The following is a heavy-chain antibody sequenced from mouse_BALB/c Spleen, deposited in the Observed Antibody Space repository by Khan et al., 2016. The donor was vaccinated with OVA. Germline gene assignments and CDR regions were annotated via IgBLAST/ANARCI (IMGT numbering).Heavy chain of an antibody. CDR3: ARHNYGPFAY. Sequence: EVELVESGGGLVKPGGPLKLSCAASGFTFSTYAMSWVRQTPEKRLEWVATISSGGDYTYYLGSVKGRFTISRDNAKTLYLQMSCLRSEDTAMYYCARHNYGPFAYWGQGTLVTVSA. D-gene: IGHD1-1*01. CDR2: ISSGGDYT. CDR1: GFTFSTYA. J-gene: IGHJ3*01. V-gene: IGHV5-9-3*01.